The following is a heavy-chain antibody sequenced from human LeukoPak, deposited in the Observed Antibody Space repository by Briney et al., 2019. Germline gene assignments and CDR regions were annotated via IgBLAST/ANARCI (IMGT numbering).Heavy chain of an antibody. Sequence: SETLSLTCAVSGYSISSGYYWGWIRQPPGKGPEWIGSIHHSGSTYYNPSLKSRVTISVDTSKNQFSLKLSSVTAADTAVYYCARVNSGGSCYDYWGQGTLVTVSS. V-gene: IGHV4-38-2*01. CDR2: IHHSGST. J-gene: IGHJ4*02. CDR3: ARVNSGGSCYDY. D-gene: IGHD2-15*01. CDR1: GYSISSGYY.